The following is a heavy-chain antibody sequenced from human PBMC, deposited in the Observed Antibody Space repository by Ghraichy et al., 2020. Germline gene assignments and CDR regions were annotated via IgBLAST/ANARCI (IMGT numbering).Heavy chain of an antibody. Sequence: GGSLRLSCAASGFIFRDFNMHWVRQAPGKGLEWISYIRKTSSSIYYADSVKGRFTISRDNADSSLYLQMNSLRDEDTAVYYCARDYMWACDYWCQGTLVTVSS. CDR2: IRKTSSSI. D-gene: IGHD1-26*01. CDR1: GFIFRDFN. V-gene: IGHV3-48*02. J-gene: IGHJ4*02. CDR3: ARDYMWACDY.